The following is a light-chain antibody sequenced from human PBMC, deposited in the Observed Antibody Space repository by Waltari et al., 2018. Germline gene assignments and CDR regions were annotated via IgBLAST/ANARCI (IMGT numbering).Light chain of an antibody. CDR3: SSYIDSSTLEL. CDR2: DVS. CDR1: SSDIGGYYY. V-gene: IGLV2-14*03. Sequence: QSALNQPASVSGSPGQSITISCTGTSSDIGGYYYVSWYQQVPGKAPKLIIYDVSNRPSGVSSRFSGSKSGNTASLTISGLQAEDEANYYCSSYIDSSTLELFGGGTSLTVL. J-gene: IGLJ2*01.